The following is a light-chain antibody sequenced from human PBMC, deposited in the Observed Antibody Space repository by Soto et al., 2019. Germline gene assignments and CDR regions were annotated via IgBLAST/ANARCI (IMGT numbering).Light chain of an antibody. CDR3: MQSADLPLT. J-gene: IGKJ3*01. Sequence: DIVMTQTPPSLSVTPGRPASISCNSSQSLVGSDRKTDLSWYVQKAGQSPQILIYEVSKRFPGVPARFTGSGSATDFTLTINRLEAEDVGIYYCMQSADLPLTFGPGTKVDI. CDR1: QSLVGSDRKTD. CDR2: EVS. V-gene: IGKV2D-29*02.